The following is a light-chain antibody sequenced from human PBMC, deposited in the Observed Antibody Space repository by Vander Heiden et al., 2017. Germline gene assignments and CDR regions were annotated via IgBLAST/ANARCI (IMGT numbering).Light chain of an antibody. J-gene: IGKJ4*01. CDR3: QQYDNLPLT. V-gene: IGKV1-33*01. Sequence: DIQMTQSPSSLSASVGDRVTITCQASQDISNYLDWYQQKPGKAPKLLIYEASNLETGVPSRFSGSGSGTDFTLTISSLQPDDIATYDCQQYDNLPLTFGEGTKVEIK. CDR2: EAS. CDR1: QDISNY.